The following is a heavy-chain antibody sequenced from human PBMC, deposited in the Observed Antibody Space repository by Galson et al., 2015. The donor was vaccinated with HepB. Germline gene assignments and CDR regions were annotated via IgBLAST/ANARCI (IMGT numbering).Heavy chain of an antibody. CDR2: ISYDGSNK. Sequence: SLRLSCAASGFTFSSYAMHWVRQAPGKGLEWVAVISYDGSNKYYADSVKGRFTISRDNSENTLYLQMNSLRAEDTAVYYCARDPHSSSWHNYYYYGMDVWGQGTTVTVSS. CDR1: GFTFSSYA. J-gene: IGHJ6*02. V-gene: IGHV3-30*04. D-gene: IGHD6-13*01. CDR3: ARDPHSSSWHNYYYYGMDV.